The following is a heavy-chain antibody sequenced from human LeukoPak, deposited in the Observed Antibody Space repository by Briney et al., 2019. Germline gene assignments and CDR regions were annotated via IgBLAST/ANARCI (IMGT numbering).Heavy chain of an antibody. J-gene: IGHJ4*02. D-gene: IGHD4-17*01. Sequence: GSLRLSCAASGFTFSSYAMHWVRQAPGKGLEWVAVISYDGSNKYYADSVKGRFTISRDNSKNTLYLQMNSLRAEDTAVYYCANYGDYFDYWGQGTLVTVSS. CDR2: ISYDGSNK. CDR1: GFTFSSYA. CDR3: ANYGDYFDY. V-gene: IGHV3-30-3*01.